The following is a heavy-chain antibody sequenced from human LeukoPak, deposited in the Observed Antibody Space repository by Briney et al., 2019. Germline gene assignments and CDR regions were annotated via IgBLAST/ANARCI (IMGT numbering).Heavy chain of an antibody. CDR2: IYPDDSDI. CDR1: GYSFNSYW. Sequence: GESLKISCKASGYSFNSYWIAWVRHVRGKGLEWMGIIYPDDSDIRYSPSVQGQVTFSADKSINTAYVQWSSLKASDSGVYYCARGPYDMTGYFKGIFDYWGQGSLVTVSS. CDR3: ARGPYDMTGYFKGIFDY. J-gene: IGHJ4*02. V-gene: IGHV5-51*01. D-gene: IGHD3-9*01.